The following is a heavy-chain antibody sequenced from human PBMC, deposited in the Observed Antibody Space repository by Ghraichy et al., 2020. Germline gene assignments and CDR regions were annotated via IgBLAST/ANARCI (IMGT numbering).Heavy chain of an antibody. CDR1: GFIFSNYA. Sequence: GGSLRLSCTASGFIFSNYAMSWVRQAPGKGLEWLSAISYDGRRTYYADSVRGRFTISKDNSKDTLYLQMNSLIAEDTAIYYCAKRFGAPTGRWYDGDYWGQGTLVTVSS. V-gene: IGHV3-23*01. J-gene: IGHJ4*02. CDR2: ISYDGRRT. D-gene: IGHD6-13*01. CDR3: AKRFGAPTGRWYDGDY.